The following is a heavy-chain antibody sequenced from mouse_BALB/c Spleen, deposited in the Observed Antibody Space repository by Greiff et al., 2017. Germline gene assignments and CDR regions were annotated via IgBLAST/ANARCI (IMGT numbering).Heavy chain of an antibody. Sequence: QVQLKESGPGLVAPSQSLSITCTVSGFSLTGYGVNWVRQPPGKGLEWLGMIWGDGSTDYNSALKSRLSISKDNSKSQVFLKMNSLQTDDTARYYCARGRAGAHYAMDYWGQGTSVTVSS. D-gene: IGHD3-3*01. CDR1: GFSLTGYG. J-gene: IGHJ4*01. CDR3: ARGRAGAHYAMDY. CDR2: IWGDGST. V-gene: IGHV2-6-7*01.